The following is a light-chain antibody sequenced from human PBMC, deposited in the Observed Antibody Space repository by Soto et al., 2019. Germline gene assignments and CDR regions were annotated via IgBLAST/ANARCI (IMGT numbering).Light chain of an antibody. Sequence: QSALTQPASVSGSPGQSITISCTGTSSDVGGYNYVSWYQQHPGKAPKLMIYEVSNLPSGVSNRFSGSKSGNTASLTISGLQAEDEAEYYCSSYTSSSTLLFGTGTKLTVL. V-gene: IGLV2-14*01. CDR1: SSDVGGYNY. CDR2: EVS. J-gene: IGLJ1*01. CDR3: SSYTSSSTLL.